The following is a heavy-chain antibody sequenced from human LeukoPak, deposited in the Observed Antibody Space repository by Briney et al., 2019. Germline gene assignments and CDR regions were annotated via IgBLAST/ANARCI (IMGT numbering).Heavy chain of an antibody. CDR1: GYTFTSYA. CDR2: INAGNGNT. Sequence: ASVKVTCKASGYTFTSYAIHWVRQAPGQRLEWMGWINAGNGNTKYSQEFQGRVTITRDTSASTAYMELSSLRSEDMAVYYCARGPTYYYDSSGSHFDYWGQGTLVTVSS. J-gene: IGHJ4*02. CDR3: ARGPTYYYDSSGSHFDY. V-gene: IGHV1-3*03. D-gene: IGHD3-22*01.